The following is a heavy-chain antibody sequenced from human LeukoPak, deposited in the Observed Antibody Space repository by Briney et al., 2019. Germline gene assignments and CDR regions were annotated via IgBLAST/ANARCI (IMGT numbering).Heavy chain of an antibody. D-gene: IGHD3-10*01. CDR1: GGSISSGGYY. CDR3: VRASGMVRGVTYMYV. Sequence: TSETLSLTCTVSGGSISSGGYYWSWIRQHPGKGLEWIGYIYYSGSTYYNPSLKSRVTISVDTSKNQFSLKLSYVTAADTAVYYCVRASGMVRGVTYMYVWGKGTTVTVSS. CDR2: IYYSGST. V-gene: IGHV4-31*03. J-gene: IGHJ6*03.